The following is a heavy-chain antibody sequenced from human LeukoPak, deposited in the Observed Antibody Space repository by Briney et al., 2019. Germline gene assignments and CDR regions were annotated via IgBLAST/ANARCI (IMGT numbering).Heavy chain of an antibody. CDR3: ARDYGRSRDYGMDV. D-gene: IGHD3-10*01. CDR1: GFTFSNYW. J-gene: IGHJ6*02. CDR2: INSDGSST. V-gene: IGHV3-74*01. Sequence: GGSLKLSCAASGFTFSNYWMHWVRQAPGKGLVWVSRINSDGSSTSYADSVKGRFTISRDNAKNTLYLQMNSLRVEDTAVYYCARDYGRSRDYGMDVWGPGTTVTVSS.